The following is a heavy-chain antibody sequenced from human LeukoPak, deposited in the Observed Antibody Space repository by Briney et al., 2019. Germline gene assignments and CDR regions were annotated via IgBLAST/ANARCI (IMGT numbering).Heavy chain of an antibody. Sequence: ASVKVSCKASGYTFTGYYMHWVRQAPGQGLEWMGWINPNSGGTNYAQKFQGRVTMTRDTSISAAYMELSRLRSDDTAVYYCAKGGGSSSPLFVDWGQGTLVTVSS. CDR2: INPNSGGT. CDR1: GYTFTGYY. D-gene: IGHD6-6*01. V-gene: IGHV1-2*02. CDR3: AKGGGSSSPLFVD. J-gene: IGHJ4*02.